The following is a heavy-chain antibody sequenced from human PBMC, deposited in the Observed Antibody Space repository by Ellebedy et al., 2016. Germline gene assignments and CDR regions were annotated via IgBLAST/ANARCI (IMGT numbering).Heavy chain of an antibody. CDR2: ISANGDKR. Sequence: GESLKISCAVSGLPFSTFFMSWVRQAPGKGLEWVATISANGDKRDLADSVQGRFTISRDNFRNTLHLQMNNLRGEDTAMYYCRQGHYADYWGQGTLVTVSS. CDR3: RQGHYADY. CDR1: GLPFSTFF. J-gene: IGHJ4*02. V-gene: IGHV3-23*01.